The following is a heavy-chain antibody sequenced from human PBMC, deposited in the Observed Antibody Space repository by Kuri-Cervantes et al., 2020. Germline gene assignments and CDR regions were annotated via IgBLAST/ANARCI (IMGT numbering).Heavy chain of an antibody. V-gene: IGHV3-48*02. D-gene: IGHD3-16*01. CDR2: ISGTGSTI. CDR1: GFTVGRYS. J-gene: IGHJ4*02. Sequence: GESLKISCAVSGFTVGRYSIHWVRQAPGKGLEWLSYISGTGSTIYYADSVKGRFTISRDNAKNSLYLQMNSLRDEDTAIYYCARAGSDGFGFDYWGQGTLVTVSS. CDR3: ARAGSDGFGFDY.